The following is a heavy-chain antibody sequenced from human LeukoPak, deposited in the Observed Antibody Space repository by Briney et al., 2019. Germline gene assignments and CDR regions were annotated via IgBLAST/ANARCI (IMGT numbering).Heavy chain of an antibody. D-gene: IGHD3-3*01. CDR1: GFTFGDYA. Sequence: GGSLRLSCTASGFTFGDYAMSWVRQAPGKGLEWVGFIRSKAYGGTTEYAASVKGRFTISRDDSKSIAYLQMNSLKTEDTAVYYCTRARIFGVVIIRYYYYMDVWGKGTTVTVSS. J-gene: IGHJ6*03. CDR2: IRSKAYGGTT. V-gene: IGHV3-49*04. CDR3: TRARIFGVVIIRYYYYMDV.